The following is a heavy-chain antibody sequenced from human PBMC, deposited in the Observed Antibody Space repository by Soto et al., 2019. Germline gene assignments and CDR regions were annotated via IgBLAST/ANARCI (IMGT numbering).Heavy chain of an antibody. J-gene: IGHJ6*02. Sequence: GGSLRLSCAASGFTFSSYSMNWVHQAPGKGLVWVSRINSDGSSTSYADSVKGRFTISRDNAKNTLYLQMNSLRAEDTAVYYCARDEGSSWYFYYYYGMDVWGQGTTVTVSS. V-gene: IGHV3-74*01. CDR3: ARDEGSSWYFYYYYGMDV. D-gene: IGHD6-13*01. CDR2: INSDGSST. CDR1: GFTFSSYS.